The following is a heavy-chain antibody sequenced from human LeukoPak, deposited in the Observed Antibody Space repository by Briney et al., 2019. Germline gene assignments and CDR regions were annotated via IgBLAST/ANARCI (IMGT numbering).Heavy chain of an antibody. V-gene: IGHV4-4*07. Sequence: SETLSLTCTVSGDSISSYYWSWIRQSAGNGLEWIGRIYSSGSTDYNPSLKSRVTMSVDTSRNQFSLRLSSVTAADTAVYYCARETGAAAVSDYWGQGTLVTVSS. CDR2: IYSSGST. CDR3: ARETGAAAVSDY. CDR1: GDSISSYY. D-gene: IGHD6-13*01. J-gene: IGHJ4*02.